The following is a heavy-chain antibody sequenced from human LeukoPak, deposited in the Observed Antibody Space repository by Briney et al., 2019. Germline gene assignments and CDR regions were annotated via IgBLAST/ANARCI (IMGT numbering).Heavy chain of an antibody. Sequence: HAGGSLRLSCAASGSTFSTYWMSWVRRAPGKGLEWVANINQDGSQTFYVDSVKGRFTISRDNPGNSVYLQMNSLRAEDTAVYYCARLMFLWPPIYFDYWGQGTLVTVSS. D-gene: IGHD2-8*01. V-gene: IGHV3-7*01. CDR2: INQDGSQT. J-gene: IGHJ4*02. CDR3: ARLMFLWPPIYFDY. CDR1: GSTFSTYW.